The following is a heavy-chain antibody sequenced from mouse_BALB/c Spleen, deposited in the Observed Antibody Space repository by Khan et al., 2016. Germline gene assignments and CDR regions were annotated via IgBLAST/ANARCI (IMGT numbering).Heavy chain of an antibody. J-gene: IGHJ2*01. Sequence: EVQLQESGPGLVKPSQSLSLTCTVTGYSITSDYAWNWIRQFPGNKLEWMGYISYSGSTSYNPSLKSRISITRDTSKNQFFLQLNSVTTEDTATYYCARRATFFDYWSQGTTLTVSS. CDR3: ARRATFFDY. D-gene: IGHD3-1*01. CDR2: ISYSGST. V-gene: IGHV3-2*02. CDR1: GYSITSDYA.